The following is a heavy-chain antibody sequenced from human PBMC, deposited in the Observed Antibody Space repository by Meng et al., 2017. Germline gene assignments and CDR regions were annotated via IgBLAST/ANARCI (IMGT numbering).Heavy chain of an antibody. CDR3: ARGFYSSGWNTFDY. CDR2: INHSGST. J-gene: IGHJ4*02. D-gene: IGHD6-19*01. CDR1: GGSFNGYY. Sequence: QGQLQHWGAGLLRPSETLSLTCGVYGGSFNGYYWTWIRQPPGKGLEWVGDINHSGSTNYYPSLKSRVTISLDTSKNQFSLKLRSVTAADTAVYFCARGFYSSGWNTFDYWGQGTLVTVSS. V-gene: IGHV4-34*01.